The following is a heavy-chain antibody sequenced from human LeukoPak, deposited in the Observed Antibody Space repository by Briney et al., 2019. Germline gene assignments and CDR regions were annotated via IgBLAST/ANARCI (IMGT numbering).Heavy chain of an antibody. CDR2: ISYDGSNK. D-gene: IGHD4-17*01. Sequence: GRSLRLSCAASGFTFSSYGMHWVRQAPGKGLEWVAVISYDGSNKYYADSVKGRFTISRDNSKNTLYLQMNSLRAEDTAVYYCAKPQYGDYGVGDAFDIWGQGTMVTVSS. CDR3: AKPQYGDYGVGDAFDI. V-gene: IGHV3-30*18. CDR1: GFTFSSYG. J-gene: IGHJ3*02.